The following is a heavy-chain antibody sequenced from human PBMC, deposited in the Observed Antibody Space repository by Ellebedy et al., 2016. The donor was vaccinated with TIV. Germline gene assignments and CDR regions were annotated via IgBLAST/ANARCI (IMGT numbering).Heavy chain of an antibody. D-gene: IGHD2-2*01. CDR2: ISYDGSNK. CDR3: VSSRGLPFDF. J-gene: IGHJ4*02. Sequence: GESLKISXAASGFTFSSYAMHWVRQAPGKGLEWVAVISYDGSNKYYADSVKGRFTISRDNSKNTLYLQMNSLRAEDTAVYYCVSSRGLPFDFWGQGTRVTVSS. V-gene: IGHV3-30-3*01. CDR1: GFTFSSYA.